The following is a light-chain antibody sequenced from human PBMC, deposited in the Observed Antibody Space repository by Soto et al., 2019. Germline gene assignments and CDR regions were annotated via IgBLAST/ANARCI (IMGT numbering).Light chain of an antibody. J-gene: IGKJ1*01. CDR3: QHYNNSWT. Sequence: VTTQSPATLSVSPGASATLSGRASPSVNRNLAWYQPNPARAPRLLIYGASTMATGVPARFSGSGSGTEFTLTISSLQDDDFAVYYRQHYNNSWTFGQGTKVDIK. CDR1: PSVNRN. V-gene: IGKV3-15*01. CDR2: GAS.